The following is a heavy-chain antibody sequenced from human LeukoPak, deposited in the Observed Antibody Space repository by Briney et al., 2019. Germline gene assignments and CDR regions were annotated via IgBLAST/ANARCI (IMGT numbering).Heavy chain of an antibody. CDR1: GGSIGSSPFY. D-gene: IGHD1-14*01. V-gene: IGHV4-39*07. Sequence: SETLSLTCTVSGGSIGSSPFYWGWFRQAPGRGLEWIGSIYYSGITYYNPSLESRVTISVDTSKNHFSLKLTSVTAADTAVYFCARDVYPARSRFDPWGQGTLVTVSS. CDR3: ARDVYPARSRFDP. J-gene: IGHJ5*02. CDR2: IYYSGIT.